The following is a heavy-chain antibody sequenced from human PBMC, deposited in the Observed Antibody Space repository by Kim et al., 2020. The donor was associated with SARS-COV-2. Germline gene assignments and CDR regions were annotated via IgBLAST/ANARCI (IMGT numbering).Heavy chain of an antibody. CDR3: ASTPEGLYYYYYMDV. CDR1: GYTFTGYY. CDR2: INPNSGGT. V-gene: IGHV1-2*02. J-gene: IGHJ6*03. Sequence: ASVKVSCKASGYTFTGYYMHWVRQAPGQGLEWMGWINPNSGGTNYAQKFQGRVTMTRDTSISTAYMELSRLRSDDTAVYYCASTPEGLYYYYYMDVWGKGTTVTVSS. D-gene: IGHD2-15*01.